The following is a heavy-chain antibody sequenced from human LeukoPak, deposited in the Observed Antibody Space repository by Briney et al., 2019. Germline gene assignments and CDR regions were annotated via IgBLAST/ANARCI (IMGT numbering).Heavy chain of an antibody. V-gene: IGHV4-61*08. J-gene: IGHJ4*02. Sequence: SQTLSLTCTVSGGSISSGGYYWSWIRQHPGKGLEWIGYTFYSGSTNYNPSLKSRVTISLDTSKNQFSLKLSSVTAADTAVYYCARHGLRWLLDHWGQGTLVTVSS. CDR1: GGSISSGGYY. CDR2: TFYSGST. CDR3: ARHGLRWLLDH. D-gene: IGHD5-24*01.